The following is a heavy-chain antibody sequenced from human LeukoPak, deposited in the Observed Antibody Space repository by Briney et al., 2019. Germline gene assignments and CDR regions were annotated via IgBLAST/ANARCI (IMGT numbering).Heavy chain of an antibody. D-gene: IGHD2-2*01. J-gene: IGHJ5*02. Sequence: SETLSLTCTVSGGSISSGGYYWSWIRQHPGEGLEWIGYIYYSGSTYYNPSLKSRVTISVDTSKNQFSLKLSSVTAADTAVYYCARLIVVVPAATFWFDPWGQGTLVTVSS. CDR3: ARLIVVVPAATFWFDP. V-gene: IGHV4-31*03. CDR2: IYYSGST. CDR1: GGSISSGGYY.